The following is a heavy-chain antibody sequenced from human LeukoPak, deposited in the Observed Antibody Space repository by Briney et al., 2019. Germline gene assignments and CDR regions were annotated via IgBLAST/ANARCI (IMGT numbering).Heavy chain of an antibody. Sequence: SQTLSLTCTVSGGSISSGSYYWSWIRQPAGKGLEWIGRIYTSGSTNYNPSLKSRVTISVDTSKNQFSLKLSSVTAADTAVYYCARDWGVGIVDYWGQGTLVTVSS. D-gene: IGHD2-8*01. CDR2: IYTSGST. J-gene: IGHJ4*02. V-gene: IGHV4-61*02. CDR1: GGSISSGSYY. CDR3: ARDWGVGIVDY.